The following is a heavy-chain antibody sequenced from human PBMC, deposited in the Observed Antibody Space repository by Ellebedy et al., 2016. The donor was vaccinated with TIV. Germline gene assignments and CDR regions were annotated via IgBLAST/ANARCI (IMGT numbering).Heavy chain of an antibody. CDR3: VKVLWVSSNGIPPS. D-gene: IGHD4-11*01. CDR2: MNNDGSTT. CDR1: GFTFSSYW. Sequence: GGSLRLSXAASGFTFSSYWMHWVRQAPGKGLVWVSRMNNDGSTTNYADSVRGRFSTSRDNSNSILHLQMNSLRVEDSGIYYCVKVLWVSSNGIPPSWGQGTPVTVSS. J-gene: IGHJ5*02. V-gene: IGHV3-74*01.